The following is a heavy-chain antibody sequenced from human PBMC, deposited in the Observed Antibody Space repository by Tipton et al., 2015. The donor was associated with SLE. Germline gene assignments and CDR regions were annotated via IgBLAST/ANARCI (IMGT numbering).Heavy chain of an antibody. D-gene: IGHD6-13*01. CDR2: IRYDGNTE. CDR1: GFTFSNND. CDR3: AKVERSIAAAVLPYYYYGMDV. V-gene: IGHV3-30*02. J-gene: IGHJ6*02. Sequence: SGFTFSNNDMYWVRQAPGRGLEWVAFIRYDGNTEDYADSVKGRVTISRDDSKNTLYLQMNSLRAEDTAVYYCAKVERSIAAAVLPYYYYGMDVWGQGTTVTVSS.